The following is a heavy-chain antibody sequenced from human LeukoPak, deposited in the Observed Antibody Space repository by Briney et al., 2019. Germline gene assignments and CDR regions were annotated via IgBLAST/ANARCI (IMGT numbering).Heavy chain of an antibody. D-gene: IGHD2-15*01. CDR1: GYTFTSYG. V-gene: IGHV1-18*01. Sequence: ASVKVSCKASGYTFTSYGISWVRQAPGQGLEWMGWISAYNGNTNDAQKLQGRVTMTTDTSTIAAYMELRSLRSDDTAVYYCAREGGYCSGGSCYSSSFDIWGQGTMVTVSS. CDR3: AREGGYCSGGSCYSSSFDI. CDR2: ISAYNGNT. J-gene: IGHJ3*02.